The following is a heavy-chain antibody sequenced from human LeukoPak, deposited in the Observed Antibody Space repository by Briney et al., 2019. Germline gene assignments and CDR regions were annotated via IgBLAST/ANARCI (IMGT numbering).Heavy chain of an antibody. V-gene: IGHV4-34*01. J-gene: IGHJ4*02. Sequence: SETLSLTCAVYGVSFSGYYWSWIRQPPGKGLEWLGEINHSGSTNYNPSLKSRVTISVDTSKNQFSLKLSSVTAADTAVYYCARLGYCSSTSCYVFDYWGQGTLVTVSS. CDR1: GVSFSGYY. CDR2: INHSGST. D-gene: IGHD2-2*01. CDR3: ARLGYCSSTSCYVFDY.